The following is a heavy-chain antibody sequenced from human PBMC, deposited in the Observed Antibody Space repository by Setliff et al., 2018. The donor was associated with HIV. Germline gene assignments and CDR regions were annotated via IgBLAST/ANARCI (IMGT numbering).Heavy chain of an antibody. CDR2: LSGSGGST. V-gene: IGHV3-23*01. CDR1: ELTFSNYA. J-gene: IGHJ4*02. D-gene: IGHD5-18*01. CDR3: AKGGYGGAYYVAGY. Sequence: GGSLRLSCAASELTFSNYAMTWVRQAPGKGLEWVSSLSGSGGSTYYADSVKGRFTISRDNSKNALYLRMNSLRAEDTAVYYCAKGGYGGAYYVAGYWGQGTKVTVSS.